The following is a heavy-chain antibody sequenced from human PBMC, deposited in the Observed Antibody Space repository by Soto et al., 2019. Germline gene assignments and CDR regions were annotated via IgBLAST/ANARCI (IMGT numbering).Heavy chain of an antibody. D-gene: IGHD3-10*01. CDR2: IYYSGST. CDR1: GGSISSGGYY. V-gene: IGHV4-31*03. J-gene: IGHJ6*02. Sequence: QVQLQESGPGLVKPSQTLSLTCTVSGGSISSGGYYWSWIRQHPGKGLEWIGYIYYSGSTYYNPSVKSRVTISVDTSKNQFSLKLSSVTAADTAVYYCARGRGEDYCYGMDVWGQGTTVTVSS. CDR3: ARGRGEDYCYGMDV.